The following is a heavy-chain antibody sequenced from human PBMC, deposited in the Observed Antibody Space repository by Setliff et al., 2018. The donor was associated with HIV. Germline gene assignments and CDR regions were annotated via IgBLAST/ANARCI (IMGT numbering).Heavy chain of an antibody. CDR1: GPSINIPY. D-gene: IGHD2-2*01. V-gene: IGHV4-59*11. J-gene: IGHJ4*02. CDR3: AKYGPNCRSITCDEGYYFDS. Sequence: PSETLSLTCTVSGPSINIPYWSWIRQSPGKAFEWIGYIYSTGSTNYNPSLQSQVTISMVASRNQFSLKVTSVTAADTAVYYCAKYGPNCRSITCDEGYYFDSWGQGALVTVSS. CDR2: IYSTGST.